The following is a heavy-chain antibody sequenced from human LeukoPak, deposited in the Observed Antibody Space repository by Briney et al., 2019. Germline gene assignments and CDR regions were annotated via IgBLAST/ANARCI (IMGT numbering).Heavy chain of an antibody. CDR3: ARHYYGSGSYYRSVDP. CDR2: MNPNSGNT. Sequence: ASVKVSCEASGYTFTSYDINWVRQATGQGLEWMGWMNPNSGNTGYAQKFQGRVTMTRNTSISTAYMELSSLRSEDTAVYYCARHYYGSGSYYRSVDPWGQGTLVTVSS. CDR1: GYTFTSYD. D-gene: IGHD3-10*01. V-gene: IGHV1-8*02. J-gene: IGHJ5*02.